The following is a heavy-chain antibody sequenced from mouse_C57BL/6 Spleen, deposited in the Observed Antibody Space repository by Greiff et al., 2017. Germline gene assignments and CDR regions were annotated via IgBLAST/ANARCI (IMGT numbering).Heavy chain of an antibody. V-gene: IGHV1-80*01. J-gene: IGHJ4*01. D-gene: IGHD3-2*02. CDR1: GYAFSSSW. CDR2: IYPGDGDT. CDR3: ARRSGPADYYAMDY. Sequence: QVQLKESGAELVKPGASVKISCKASGYAFSSSWMNWVKQRPGKGLEWIGQIYPGDGDTNYNGKFKGKATLTADKSSSTAYMQLSSLTSEDSAVYFCARRSGPADYYAMDYWGQGTSVTVSS.